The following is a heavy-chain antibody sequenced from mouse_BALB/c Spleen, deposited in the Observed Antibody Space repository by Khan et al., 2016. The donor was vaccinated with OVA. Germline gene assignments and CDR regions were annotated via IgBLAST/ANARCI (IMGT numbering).Heavy chain of an antibody. V-gene: IGHV1-4*01. D-gene: IGHD2-14*01. Sequence: QVQLQQSGAELARPGASVKMSCKASGYTFTSYTMHWVKQRPGQGLEWIGYINPSSGYTNYNQKFKDKATLTADKSSSTAYMQLSSLTSEDSAIYDCERGGAYYKNDGWVADWGQGTLVTVSA. CDR1: GYTFTSYT. CDR2: INPSSGYT. CDR3: ERGGAYYKNDGWVAD. J-gene: IGHJ3*01.